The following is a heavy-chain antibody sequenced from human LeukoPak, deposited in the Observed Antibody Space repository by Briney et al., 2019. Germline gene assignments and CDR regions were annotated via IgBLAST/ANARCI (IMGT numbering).Heavy chain of an antibody. CDR3: ASRDTAMVAFDY. V-gene: IGHV3-23*01. CDR1: GFSFSSYA. CDR2: IIGSGGST. Sequence: GGSLRLSCAASGFSFSSYAISWVRQAPGKWLEWVSAIIGSGGSTYYPDSVKGRFTISRDNYKNTLYLQMNSLRAEDTAVYYCASRDTAMVAFDYWGQGTLVTVSS. J-gene: IGHJ4*02. D-gene: IGHD5-18*01.